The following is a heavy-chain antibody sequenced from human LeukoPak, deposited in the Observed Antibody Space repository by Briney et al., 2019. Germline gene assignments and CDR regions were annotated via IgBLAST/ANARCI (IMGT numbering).Heavy chain of an antibody. D-gene: IGHD3-10*01. CDR1: GFTFSSYA. V-gene: IGHV3-30*04. J-gene: IGHJ3*02. Sequence: GGSLRLSCAASGFTFSSYAMHWVRQAPGKGLEWVAVISYDGSNKYYADSVKGRFTISRDNSKNTLYLQMNSLRAEDTAVYYCARIRGSGSYYLLVVGAFDIWGQGTMVTVSS. CDR3: ARIRGSGSYYLLVVGAFDI. CDR2: ISYDGSNK.